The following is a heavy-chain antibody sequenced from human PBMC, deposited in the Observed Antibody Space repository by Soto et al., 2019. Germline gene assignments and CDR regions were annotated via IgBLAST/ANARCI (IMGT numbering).Heavy chain of an antibody. CDR3: ARAPKVSGSSQSRPDF. CDR2: ISQSGNT. J-gene: IGHJ4*02. CDR1: IGSFSGYY. V-gene: IGHV4-34*01. Sequence: SETLSLTCSIYIGSFSGYYWSCIRHPPGKWLEWIGEISQSGNTNYSPSLKSRVSISMDTSKKQFSLNLASVSAADTAVYYCARAPKVSGSSQSRPDFWDQGTL. D-gene: IGHD6-6*01.